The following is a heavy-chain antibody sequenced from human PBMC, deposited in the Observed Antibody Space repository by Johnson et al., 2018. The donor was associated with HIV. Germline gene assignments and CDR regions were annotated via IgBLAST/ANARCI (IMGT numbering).Heavy chain of an antibody. Sequence: QVQLVESGGGLVKPGGSLRLSCAASGFTFSDYYMSWIRQAPGKGLEWVSYISSSGSTIYYADSVKGRFTISRDNPKNTVYLHMNNLRAEDTAVYYCARDLDYNSRWTGAFDIWGKGTVVTVSS. V-gene: IGHV3-11*04. D-gene: IGHD6-13*01. CDR1: GFTFSDYY. CDR2: ISSSGSTI. J-gene: IGHJ3*02. CDR3: ARDLDYNSRWTGAFDI.